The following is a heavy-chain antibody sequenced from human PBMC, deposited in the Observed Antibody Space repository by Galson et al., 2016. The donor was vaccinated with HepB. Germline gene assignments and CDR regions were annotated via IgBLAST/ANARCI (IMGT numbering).Heavy chain of an antibody. J-gene: IGHJ4*02. CDR3: ATGGRNFWSGYWAY. V-gene: IGHV3-15*01. CDR1: GFTFTNAW. D-gene: IGHD3-3*01. Sequence: SLRLSCAASGFTFTNAWMNWVRQAPGKGLEWVGRIKSKTDGWTTDYAAPVKGRFTVSRDDSKNTLYLQMNSLKTEDTAVYYCATGGRNFWSGYWAYWGQGTLVTVSS. CDR2: IKSKTDGWTT.